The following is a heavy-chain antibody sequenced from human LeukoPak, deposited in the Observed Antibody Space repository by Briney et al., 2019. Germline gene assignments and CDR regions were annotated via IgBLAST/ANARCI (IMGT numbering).Heavy chain of an antibody. Sequence: SVKVSCKASGGTFSSYAISWVRQAPGQGLEWMGGIIPIFGTANYAQKFQGRVTITTDESTSAAYMELSSLRSEDTAVYYCARGTRWLPYYFDYWGQGTLVTVSS. J-gene: IGHJ4*02. CDR1: GGTFSSYA. CDR2: IIPIFGTA. D-gene: IGHD5-12*01. CDR3: ARGTRWLPYYFDY. V-gene: IGHV1-69*05.